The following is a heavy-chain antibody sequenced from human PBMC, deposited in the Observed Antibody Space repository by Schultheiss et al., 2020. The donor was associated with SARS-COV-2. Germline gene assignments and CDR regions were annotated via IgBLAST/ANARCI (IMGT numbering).Heavy chain of an antibody. CDR2: IYYSGST. D-gene: IGHD6-13*01. V-gene: IGHV4-59*01. CDR1: GGSISSYY. J-gene: IGHJ4*02. CDR3: AREPQTAAAGTLDY. Sequence: SETLSLTCTVSGGSISSYYWSWIRQPPGKGLEWIGYIYYSGSTNYNPSLKSRVTISVDTSKNQFSLKLSSVTAADTAVYYCAREPQTAAAGTLDYWGQGTLVTVAS.